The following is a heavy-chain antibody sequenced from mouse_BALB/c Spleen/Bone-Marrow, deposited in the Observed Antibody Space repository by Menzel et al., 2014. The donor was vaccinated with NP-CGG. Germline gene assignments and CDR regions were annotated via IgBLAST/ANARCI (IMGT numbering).Heavy chain of an antibody. Sequence: QVQLQQSGPELVKPGASVRISCKAFGYTFTAYYIHWVKQRPGQGLEWIGWIYPGNLNTKYNEKFKGKATLTADKSSSTAYMQLSSLTSEDSAVYFCTRDAMDYWGQGTSVTVSS. CDR1: GYTFTAYY. CDR2: IYPGNLNT. J-gene: IGHJ4*01. CDR3: TRDAMDY. V-gene: IGHV1S56*01.